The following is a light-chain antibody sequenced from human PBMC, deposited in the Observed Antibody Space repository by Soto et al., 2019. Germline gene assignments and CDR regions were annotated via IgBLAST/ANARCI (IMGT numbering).Light chain of an antibody. CDR3: QQYGSSPPLS. J-gene: IGKJ4*01. CDR2: GAS. Sequence: EMVLTQSPGTLSLSPGERATLSCRASQTVARSFLGWYQQKPGQAPRLLIYGASSRATGIPDRFSGSGSGTDFTLTISRLEPEDFAVYYCQQYGSSPPLSFGGGTKVEIK. CDR1: QTVARSF. V-gene: IGKV3-20*01.